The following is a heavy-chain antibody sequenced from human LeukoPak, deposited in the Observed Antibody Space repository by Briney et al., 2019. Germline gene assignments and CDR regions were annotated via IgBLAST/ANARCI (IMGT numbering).Heavy chain of an antibody. D-gene: IGHD3-22*01. CDR2: ISAYNGNT. Sequence: ASVKVSCKASGGTFSSYAISWVRQAPGQGLEWMGWISAYNGNTNYAQKLQGRVTMTTDTSTSTAYMELRSLRSDDTAVYYCARDVTHYYDSSGYPTSDAFDIWGQGTMVTVSS. J-gene: IGHJ3*02. V-gene: IGHV1-18*01. CDR3: ARDVTHYYDSSGYPTSDAFDI. CDR1: GGTFSSYA.